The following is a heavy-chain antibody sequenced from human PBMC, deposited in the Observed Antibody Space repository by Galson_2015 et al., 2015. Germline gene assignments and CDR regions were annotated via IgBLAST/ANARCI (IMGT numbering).Heavy chain of an antibody. Sequence: SLRLSCAASGFTFSNAWMSWVRQAPGKGLEWVGRIKSKTDGGTTDYAAPVKGRFTISRDDSKNTLYLQMNSLKTEDTAVYYCTTTIYGDYSDYWGQGTLVTVSS. V-gene: IGHV3-15*01. CDR3: TTTIYGDYSDY. J-gene: IGHJ4*02. CDR1: GFTFSNAW. CDR2: IKSKTDGGTT. D-gene: IGHD4-17*01.